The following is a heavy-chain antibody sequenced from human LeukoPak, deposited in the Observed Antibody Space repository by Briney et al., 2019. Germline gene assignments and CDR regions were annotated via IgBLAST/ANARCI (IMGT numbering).Heavy chain of an antibody. Sequence: PGGSLRLSCAASGFTFSSYWMHWVRQAPGKGLVWVPRINSDGSSTSYADSVKGRFTISRDNSKNTVYLQMNSLRAEDTAVYYRAGVTIPHYYYYMDVWGKGTTVTVSS. CDR1: GFTFSSYW. V-gene: IGHV3-74*01. D-gene: IGHD3-3*01. CDR2: INSDGSST. CDR3: AGVTIPHYYYYMDV. J-gene: IGHJ6*03.